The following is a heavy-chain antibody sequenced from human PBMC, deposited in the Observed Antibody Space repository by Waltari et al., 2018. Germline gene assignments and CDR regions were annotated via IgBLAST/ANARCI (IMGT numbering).Heavy chain of an antibody. CDR3: AHRGPWDDAFDI. Sequence: QITLKESGPTLVKPTQTLTLTCTFSGFSLSTSGVGVGWTRQPPGKALEWLALIYWNDDKRYSPSLKSRLTITKDTSKNQVVLTMTNMDPVDTATYYCAHRGPWDDAFDIWGQGTMVTVSS. CDR1: GFSLSTSGVG. D-gene: IGHD1-26*01. V-gene: IGHV2-5*01. J-gene: IGHJ3*02. CDR2: IYWNDDK.